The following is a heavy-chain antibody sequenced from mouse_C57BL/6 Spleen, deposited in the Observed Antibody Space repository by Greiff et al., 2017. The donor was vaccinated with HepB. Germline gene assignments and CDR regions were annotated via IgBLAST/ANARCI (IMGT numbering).Heavy chain of an antibody. CDR3: ARTLLYDGNAMDY. D-gene: IGHD2-3*01. CDR1: GFTFSDYG. V-gene: IGHV5-15*01. J-gene: IGHJ4*01. Sequence: EVTLMDSGGGLVQPGGSLKLSCAASGFTFSDYGMAWVRPAPRKGPDGVAFISNLAYSIYYADTVTGRFTISRENAKNNLYLEMSSLRSEDTAMYYCARTLLYDGNAMDYWGQGTSVTVSS. CDR2: ISNLAYSI.